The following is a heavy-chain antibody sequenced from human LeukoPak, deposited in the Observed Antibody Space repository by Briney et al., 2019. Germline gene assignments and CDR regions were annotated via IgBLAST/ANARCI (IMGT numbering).Heavy chain of an antibody. V-gene: IGHV3-30*18. J-gene: IGHJ4*02. CDR2: ISYDGSNK. CDR3: AKAHGSGSYYYGRRPDY. Sequence: GGSLRLSCAASGFTFSNYGMHWVRQAPGKGLEWVAVISYDGSNKYYADSVKGRFTISRDNSKNTLYLQMNSLRAEDTAVYYCAKAHGSGSYYYGRRPDYWGQGTLVTVSS. D-gene: IGHD3-10*01. CDR1: GFTFSNYG.